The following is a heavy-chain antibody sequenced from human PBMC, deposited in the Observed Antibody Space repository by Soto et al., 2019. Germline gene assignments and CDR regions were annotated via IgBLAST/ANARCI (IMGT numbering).Heavy chain of an antibody. CDR3: ARHRKQDIVVGPAVQGECYYYYYGMDV. Sequence: GESLKISCEASGYIFTNYWIGWVRQMPGKGLEWMGRIDPSDSYTNYSPSFQGHVTISADKSISTAYLQWSRLKASDTAMYYCARHRKQDIVVGPAVQGECYYYYYGMDVCGQGSTVTV. CDR1: GYIFTNYW. CDR2: IDPSDSYT. D-gene: IGHD2-2*01. V-gene: IGHV5-10-1*01. J-gene: IGHJ6*02.